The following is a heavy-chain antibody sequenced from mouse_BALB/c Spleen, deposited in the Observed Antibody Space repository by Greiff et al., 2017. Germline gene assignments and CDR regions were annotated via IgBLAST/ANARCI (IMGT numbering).Heavy chain of an antibody. CDR3: ARGYYGKGRPYYFDY. V-gene: IGHV5-9-4*01. Sequence: EVQRVESGGGLVKPGGSLKLSCAASGFTFSSYAMSWVRQSPEKRLEWVAEISSGGSYTYYPDTVTGRFTISRDNAKNTLYLEMSSLRSEDTAMYYCARGYYGKGRPYYFDYWGQGTTLTVSS. CDR2: ISSGGSYT. D-gene: IGHD1-1*01. CDR1: GFTFSSYA. J-gene: IGHJ2*01.